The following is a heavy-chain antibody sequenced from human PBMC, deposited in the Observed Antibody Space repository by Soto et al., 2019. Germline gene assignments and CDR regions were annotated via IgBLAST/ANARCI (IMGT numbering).Heavy chain of an antibody. D-gene: IGHD3-10*01. CDR3: ATHSGSGSRDAFDI. CDR1: GGSISSYY. Sequence: QVQLQESGPGLVKPSETLSLTCTVSGGSISSYYWSWIRQPPGKGLEWIGYIYYSGNTNYNPSLKSRVTISVDTSKNQFSLKLRSVTAADTAVYYCATHSGSGSRDAFDIWGQGTMVTVSS. CDR2: IYYSGNT. V-gene: IGHV4-59*01. J-gene: IGHJ3*02.